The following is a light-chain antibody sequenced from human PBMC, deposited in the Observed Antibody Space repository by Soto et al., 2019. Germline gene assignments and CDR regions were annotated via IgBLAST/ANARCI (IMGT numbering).Light chain of an antibody. J-gene: IGLJ2*01. Sequence: QSALTQPASVSGSPGQSITMSCTGSSSDVGSYDYVSWYQQHPGRAPKLIIYEVSYRPSGVSNRFSGSKSGNTASLTISGLQAEDEAAYYCTLYISSTTVFGGGTQLTVL. CDR1: SSDVGSYDY. V-gene: IGLV2-14*01. CDR2: EVS. CDR3: TLYISSTTV.